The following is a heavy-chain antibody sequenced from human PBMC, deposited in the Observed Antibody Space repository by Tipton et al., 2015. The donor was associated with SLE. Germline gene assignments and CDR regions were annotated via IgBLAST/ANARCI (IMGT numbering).Heavy chain of an antibody. CDR1: GFTFSSYA. Sequence: SLRLSCAASGFTFSSYAMHWVRQAPGKGLEWVAVIWYDGSNISYADSVKGRFTISRDNSKNTLFLQMNSLRAEDTAVYYCARGSYYYYYMDVWGIGTTATVSS. CDR3: ARGSYYYYYMDV. D-gene: IGHD6-19*01. V-gene: IGHV3-33*01. J-gene: IGHJ6*03. CDR2: IWYDGSNI.